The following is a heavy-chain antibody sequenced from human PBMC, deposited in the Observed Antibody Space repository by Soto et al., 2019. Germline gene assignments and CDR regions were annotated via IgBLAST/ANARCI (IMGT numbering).Heavy chain of an antibody. Sequence: GGSLRLSCAASGFTFSNAWMSWVRQAPGKGLEWVGRIKSKTNGGTTDYAAPVKGRFTISRDDSENILYLQMSGLKTEDTAMYYCTTDDPINKYWGQGALVTVS. CDR2: IKSKTNGGTT. J-gene: IGHJ4*02. CDR1: GFTFSNAW. CDR3: TTDDPINKY. V-gene: IGHV3-15*01.